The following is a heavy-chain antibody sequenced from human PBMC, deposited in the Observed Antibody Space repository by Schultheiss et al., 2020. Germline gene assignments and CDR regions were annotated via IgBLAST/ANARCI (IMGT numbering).Heavy chain of an antibody. V-gene: IGHV4-59*12. CDR2: INHSGST. Sequence: SATLSLTCTVSGGSISSYYWSWIRQPPGKGLEWIGEINHSGSTNYNPSLKSRVTISVDTSKNQFSLKLSSVTAADTAVYYCARDLDVFDIWGRGTMVTVSS. CDR3: ARDLDVFDI. J-gene: IGHJ3*02. CDR1: GGSISSYY.